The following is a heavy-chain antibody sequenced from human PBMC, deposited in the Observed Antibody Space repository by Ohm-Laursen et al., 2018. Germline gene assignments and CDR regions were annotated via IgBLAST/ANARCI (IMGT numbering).Heavy chain of an antibody. CDR3: ARDPYYYGSGPGGYFDY. J-gene: IGHJ4*02. CDR1: GYSISSGYS. V-gene: IGHV4-38-2*02. Sequence: SETLSLTCAVSGYSISSGYSWGWIRQPPGKGLEWIGSIYHSGSTYYNPSLKSRVTISVDTSKNQFSLKLSSVTAADTAVYYCARDPYYYGSGPGGYFDYWGQGTLVTVSS. CDR2: IYHSGST. D-gene: IGHD3-10*01.